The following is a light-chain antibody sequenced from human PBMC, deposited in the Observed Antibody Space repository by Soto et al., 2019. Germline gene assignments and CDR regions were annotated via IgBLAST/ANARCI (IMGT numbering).Light chain of an antibody. CDR2: EVT. V-gene: IGLV2-8*01. CDR3: SSYAGSDNPYV. J-gene: IGLJ1*01. Sequence: QSALTQRPSASASPVPSVTISCTGTSGDVGGYDYVSWYQQHPGKAPKLMIYEVTKRPLGVPDRFSGSKSGNTASLTVSGLQAEDEADYYCSSYAGSDNPYVFGTGTKVTVL. CDR1: SGDVGGYDY.